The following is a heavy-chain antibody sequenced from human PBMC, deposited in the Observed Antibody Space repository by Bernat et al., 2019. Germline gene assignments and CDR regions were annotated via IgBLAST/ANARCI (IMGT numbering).Heavy chain of an antibody. CDR3: AKGGTNFCSGGSCYARWFDY. D-gene: IGHD2-15*01. J-gene: IGHJ4*01. CDR2: VSGDSSSTT. Sequence: EVQLLDSGGGLVQPGGSLRLSCAASAFTFSDYAMSWVRQAPGKGLEWVSVVSGDSSSTTYYADSMKGRFTNSRDNSKNALYLQMNSLRAEDTAVYYCAKGGTNFCSGGSCYARWFDYWGQGTLVTVSS. CDR1: AFTFSDYA. V-gene: IGHV3-23*01.